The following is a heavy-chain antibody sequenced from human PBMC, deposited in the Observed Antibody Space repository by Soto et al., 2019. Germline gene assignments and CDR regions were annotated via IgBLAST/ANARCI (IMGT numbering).Heavy chain of an antibody. CDR1: GFTFSSYA. CDR2: ISYDGSNK. CDR3: ARPYYVAGPDPLDY. V-gene: IGHV3-30-3*01. Sequence: PGGSLRLSCAASGFTFSSYAMHWVRQAPGKGLEWVAVISYDGSNKYYADSVKGRFTISRDNSKNTLYLQMNSLRAEDTAVYYCARPYYVAGPDPLDYWGQGTLVTVSS. J-gene: IGHJ4*02. D-gene: IGHD6-19*01.